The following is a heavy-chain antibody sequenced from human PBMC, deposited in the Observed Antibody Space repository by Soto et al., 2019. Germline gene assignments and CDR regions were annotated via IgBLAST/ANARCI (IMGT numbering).Heavy chain of an antibody. Sequence: GGSLRLSCAASGFTFSSYGMHWVRQAPGKGLEWVAVIWYDGSNKYYADSVKGRFTISRDNSKNTLYLQMNSLRAEDTAVYYCARVSVNGYSGYEFSAFDSWGQGTMVTVSS. CDR2: IWYDGSNK. CDR3: ARVSVNGYSGYEFSAFDS. D-gene: IGHD5-12*01. J-gene: IGHJ3*02. CDR1: GFTFSSYG. V-gene: IGHV3-33*01.